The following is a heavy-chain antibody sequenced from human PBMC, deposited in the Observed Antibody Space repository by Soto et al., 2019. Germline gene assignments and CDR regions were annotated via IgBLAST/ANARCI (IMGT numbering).Heavy chain of an antibody. D-gene: IGHD2-2*01. J-gene: IGHJ6*02. CDR3: ARSQGSSTSLEIYYSYYYGMDV. CDR1: GGTFSSYA. V-gene: IGHV1-69*01. CDR2: IIPISETT. Sequence: QVQLVQSGAEVKKPGSSVKVSCKASGGTFSSYAISWVRQAPGQGLEWMGGIIPISETTNYAQKFQGRVTITADESKSTAYMELSSLRSEDTAVYYCARSQGSSTSLEIYYSYYYGMDVWGQGPTVTVSS.